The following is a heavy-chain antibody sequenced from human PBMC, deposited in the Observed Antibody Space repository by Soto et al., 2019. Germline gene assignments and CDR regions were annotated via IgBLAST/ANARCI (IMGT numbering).Heavy chain of an antibody. V-gene: IGHV4-31*03. CDR1: GGSISSADYY. CDR2: IHYTGST. CDR3: ARDIRMVVAASDTNGFDP. J-gene: IGHJ5*02. Sequence: QVHLQESGPGLVKPSQTLSLTCTVSGGSISSADYYWSWIRQPPGKGLEWIGYIHYTGSTYYNPSLRSRLTISLDTSQNQFALKVRSVTAADTAMYYWARDIRMVVAASDTNGFDPWGQGTLVTVSS. D-gene: IGHD2-15*01.